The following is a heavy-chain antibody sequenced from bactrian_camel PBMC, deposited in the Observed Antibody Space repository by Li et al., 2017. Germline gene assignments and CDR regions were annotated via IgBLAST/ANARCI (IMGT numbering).Heavy chain of an antibody. Sequence: HVQLVESGGGSVQAGGSLRLSCAASGYTYSSYCMAWFRQVPGKEREGVAVIDGAGSTIYADSVKGRFTVSKDNAKTTLYLQMSRLAPEDTGLYYCAARSDDAYKYWGQGTQVTVS. D-gene: IGHD1*01. CDR1: GYTYSSYC. CDR3: AARSDDAYKY. J-gene: IGHJ4*01. CDR2: IDGAGST. V-gene: IGHV3S55*01.